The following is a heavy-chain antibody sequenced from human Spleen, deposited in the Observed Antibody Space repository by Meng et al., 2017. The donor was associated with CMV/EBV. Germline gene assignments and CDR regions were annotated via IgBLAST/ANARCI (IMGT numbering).Heavy chain of an antibody. Sequence: GESLKISCAASGFSFSDYSVNWVRQAPGKGLEWVSSISSSTGYIYYADSVKGRFTISRDNAKNSLYLQMNSLRAEDTAVYYCARGGPEMATTYYFDYWGQGTLVTVSS. CDR1: GFSFSDYS. V-gene: IGHV3-21*01. CDR2: ISSSTGYI. CDR3: ARGGPEMATTYYFDY. D-gene: IGHD5-24*01. J-gene: IGHJ4*02.